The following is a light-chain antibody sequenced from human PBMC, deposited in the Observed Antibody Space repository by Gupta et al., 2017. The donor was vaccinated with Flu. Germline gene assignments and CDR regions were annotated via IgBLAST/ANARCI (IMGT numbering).Light chain of an antibody. CDR2: VDR. V-gene: IGLV3-21*02. Sequence: YVLTQPPSLSVIPGQTARITCGGNKIGDKSVHWSRQRPGQAPVLVVFVDRDRASGIPERFSGSNSGNTATLTITRVEAGDEADYYCQVWDSNTDHVIFGGGTKLTVL. CDR1: KIGDKS. CDR3: QVWDSNTDHVI. J-gene: IGLJ2*01.